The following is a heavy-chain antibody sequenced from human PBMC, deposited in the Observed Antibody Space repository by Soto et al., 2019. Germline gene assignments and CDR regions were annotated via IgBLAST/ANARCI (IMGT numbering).Heavy chain of an antibody. CDR1: GLTPTSTP. CDR3: AYYFRYFDT. Sequence: GESLRPSSSGYGLTPTSTPLRWVRQPQGKGLEWVTTISGTASRTYHVDSVKGRVFISRDNSKNTVTLQMNNLTLDDTAVYYCAYYFRYFDTWGQGTRVTVSS. D-gene: IGHD1-26*01. V-gene: IGHV3-23*01. J-gene: IGHJ4*02. CDR2: ISGTASRT.